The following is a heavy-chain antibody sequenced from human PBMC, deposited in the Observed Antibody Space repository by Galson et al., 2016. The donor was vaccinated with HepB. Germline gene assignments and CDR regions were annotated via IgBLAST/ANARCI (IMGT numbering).Heavy chain of an antibody. CDR2: ITSSGNTI. J-gene: IGHJ4*02. CDR3: VRDLGSCSGANCYAGFPYYFDY. Sequence: SLRLSCAASGFSFSDYYMSWIRQAPGKGLEWVSYITSSGNTIYYEDSVKGRFTISRDDAKNSLYLQMNSLRVEDTAVYYCVRDLGSCSGANCYAGFPYYFDYWGQGTLVTVSS. D-gene: IGHD2-2*01. V-gene: IGHV3-11*01. CDR1: GFSFSDYY.